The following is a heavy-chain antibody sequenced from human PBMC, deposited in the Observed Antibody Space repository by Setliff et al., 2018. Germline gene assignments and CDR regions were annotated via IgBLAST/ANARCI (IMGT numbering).Heavy chain of an antibody. Sequence: GGSLRLSCAASGFTFSRFWMNWVRQAPGKGLEWVAHIKQDGSEEYYVDSVKGRFTISRDNARNSLYLQMNSLRVEDTAVYYCARDGYPGTSWGQGTLVTVSS. CDR2: IKQDGSEE. J-gene: IGHJ5*02. CDR1: GFTFSRFW. V-gene: IGHV3-7*03. D-gene: IGHD2-2*03. CDR3: ARDGYPGTS.